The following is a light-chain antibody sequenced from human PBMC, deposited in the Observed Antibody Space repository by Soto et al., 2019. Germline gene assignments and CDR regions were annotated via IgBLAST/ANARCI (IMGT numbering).Light chain of an antibody. V-gene: IGLV2-8*01. CDR2: EVN. J-gene: IGLJ2*01. CDR3: SSYAGSNNWV. CDR1: SSDVGTYYY. Sequence: QSALTQPPSASGSPGQSVTFSCTGTSSDVGTYYYVSWYQQHPGKAPKLMIYEVNKRPSGVPDRFSGSKSGNTASLTVSGLQAEDEADYYCSSYAGSNNWVFGGGTKLTVL.